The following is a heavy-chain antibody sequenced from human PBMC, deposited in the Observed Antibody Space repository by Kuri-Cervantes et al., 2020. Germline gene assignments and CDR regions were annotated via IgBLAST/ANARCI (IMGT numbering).Heavy chain of an antibody. J-gene: IGHJ4*02. CDR1: GGSISSGDYY. D-gene: IGHD6-13*01. Sequence: SETLSLTCTVSGGSISSGDYYWSWIRQPPGKGLEWIGYIYYSGSTNYNPSLKSRVTISVDKSKNQFSLKLNSVTAADTAVYYCARGSVGQQLREGPDYWGQGTLVTVSS. V-gene: IGHV4-61*08. CDR2: IYYSGST. CDR3: ARGSVGQQLREGPDY.